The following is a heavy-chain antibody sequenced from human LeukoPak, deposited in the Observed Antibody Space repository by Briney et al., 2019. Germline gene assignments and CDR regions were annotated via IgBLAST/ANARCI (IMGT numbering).Heavy chain of an antibody. CDR2: INPTNGQI. CDR3: ARSHLDYGGNPDY. Sequence: VASVKVSCKGSGYTFIASNLHWVRQAPGQGLEWMGWINPTNGQIKYAQKFQGRVAMTRDMSTSTVYMELSSLRSEDTAVYYCARSHLDYGGNPDYWGQGTLVTVSS. V-gene: IGHV1-2*02. CDR1: GYTFIASN. J-gene: IGHJ4*02. D-gene: IGHD4-23*01.